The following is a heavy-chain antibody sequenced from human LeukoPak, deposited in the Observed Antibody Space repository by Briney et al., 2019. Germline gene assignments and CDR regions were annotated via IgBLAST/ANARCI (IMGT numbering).Heavy chain of an antibody. J-gene: IGHJ5*02. CDR2: INHSGST. CDR3: ARVLGRSWYGKCFDP. Sequence: PSETLSLTCAVYGGSFSGYYWSWIRQPPGKGLEWMGEINHSGSTNYNPSLKSRGTISVDTSKNQFSLKLSSVTAADTAVYYCARVLGRSWYGKCFDPWGQGTLVTVSS. D-gene: IGHD6-13*01. V-gene: IGHV4-34*01. CDR1: GGSFSGYY.